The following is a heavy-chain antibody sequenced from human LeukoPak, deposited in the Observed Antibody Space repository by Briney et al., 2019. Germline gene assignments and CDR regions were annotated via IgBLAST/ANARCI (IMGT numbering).Heavy chain of an antibody. D-gene: IGHD1-1*01. CDR2: VNRDGNEK. V-gene: IGHV3-7*03. CDR1: GFTFNRYW. CDR3: VRDDWNRTGSTYFDAFDI. J-gene: IGHJ3*02. Sequence: PGGSLRLSCAPAGFTFNRYWMIWVRQAPGKGLEWVANVNRDGNEKHYVDSVEGRFTISRDNAKNSLYLQMNSLRNEDTAVYYRVRDDWNRTGSTYFDAFDIWGRGTLVTVS.